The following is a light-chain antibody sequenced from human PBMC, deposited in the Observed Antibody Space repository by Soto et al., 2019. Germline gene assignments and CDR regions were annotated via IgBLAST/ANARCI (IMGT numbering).Light chain of an antibody. CDR1: QSVLYSSNNKNY. Sequence: DIVMTQSPDFLAVSLGERATINCKSSQSVLYSSNNKNYLAWYQQKPGQPPKLLIYWASTRESGVPDRFSGSGSGTDFTLTVSSLQAEDVAVYYCQQYYSTPLLTFGPGTKVDIK. CDR2: WAS. CDR3: QQYYSTPLLT. V-gene: IGKV4-1*01. J-gene: IGKJ3*01.